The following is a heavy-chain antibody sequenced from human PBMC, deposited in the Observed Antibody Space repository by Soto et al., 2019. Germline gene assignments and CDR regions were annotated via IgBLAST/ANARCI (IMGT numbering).Heavy chain of an antibody. CDR2: IRTKANNYAT. Sequence: EVQLVESGGGLVQHGGYLKRCCAASGFTFSGSAIHWVRQACGKGLEWLGRIRTKANNYATAYVASVKGRFTISRDDSKNTAYLQMDSLKTEDTALYYCTRYCNGCNCNDGYGMNDFWGQGTLVTVSS. J-gene: IGHJ4*02. CDR1: GFTFSGSA. CDR3: TRYCNGCNCNDGYGMNDF. V-gene: IGHV3-73*01. D-gene: IGHD2-15*01.